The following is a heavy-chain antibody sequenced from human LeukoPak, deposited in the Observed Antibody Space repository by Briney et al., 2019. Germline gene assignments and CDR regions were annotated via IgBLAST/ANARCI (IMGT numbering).Heavy chain of an antibody. CDR1: GFTFTDAW. J-gene: IGHJ4*02. Sequence: GGSLRLSCAASGFTFTDAWLSWVRQAPGKGLEWVGFIRSKAYGGTTEYAASVKGRFTISRDDSKSIAYLQMNSLKTEDTAVYYCTRDNSYSDYRGQGTLVTVSS. D-gene: IGHD2-21*01. V-gene: IGHV3-49*04. CDR3: TRDNSYSDY. CDR2: IRSKAYGGTT.